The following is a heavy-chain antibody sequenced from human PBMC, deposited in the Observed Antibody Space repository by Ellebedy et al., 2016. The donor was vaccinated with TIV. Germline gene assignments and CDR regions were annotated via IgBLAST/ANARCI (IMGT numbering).Heavy chain of an antibody. CDR1: GFSFGNYA. CDR3: ARAGTTTVKTIDY. CDR2: ISGSGGST. V-gene: IGHV3-23*01. Sequence: GESLKISCAASGFSFGNYAMSWVRQAPGKGLEWVSLISGSGGSTSYAGSVRGRFTISRDNSKNTLILQMNSLRAEDTAVYYCARAGTTTVKTIDYWGQGTLVTVSS. D-gene: IGHD4-17*01. J-gene: IGHJ4*02.